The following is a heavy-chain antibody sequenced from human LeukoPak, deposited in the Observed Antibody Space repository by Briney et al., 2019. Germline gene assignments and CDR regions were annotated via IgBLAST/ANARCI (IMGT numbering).Heavy chain of an antibody. V-gene: IGHV3-30-3*01. CDR2: ISYDGSNK. D-gene: IGHD3-22*01. CDR3: ARDFFGSSSGYYFGY. J-gene: IGHJ4*02. CDR1: GFTFSSYA. Sequence: GRSLRLSCAASGFTFSSYAMHWVRQAPGKGLEWVAVISYDGSNKYYADSVKGRFTISRDNSKNTLYLQMNSLRAEDTAVYYCARDFFGSSSGYYFGYWGQGTLVTVSS.